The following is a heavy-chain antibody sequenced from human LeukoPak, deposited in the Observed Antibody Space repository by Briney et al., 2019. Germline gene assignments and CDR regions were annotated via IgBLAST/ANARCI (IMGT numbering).Heavy chain of an antibody. Sequence: GGSLRLSCAASGFTFSSYSMNWVRQAPGKGLEWVSSISSSSSYIYYADSVKGRFTISRDNAKNSLYLQMNSLRAEDTAVYYCARDLQVGALYYFDYWGQGTLVTVSS. D-gene: IGHD1-26*01. CDR2: ISSSSSYI. CDR3: ARDLQVGALYYFDY. CDR1: GFTFSSYS. V-gene: IGHV3-21*01. J-gene: IGHJ4*02.